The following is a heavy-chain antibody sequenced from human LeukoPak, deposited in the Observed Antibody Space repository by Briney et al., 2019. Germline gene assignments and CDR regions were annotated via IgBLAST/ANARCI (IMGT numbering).Heavy chain of an antibody. D-gene: IGHD6-19*01. CDR2: IGGRGDNT. CDR3: AKDLWASETVIGTSRLPDS. CDR1: GFTFNRFW. V-gene: IGHV3-23*01. Sequence: PGGSLRLSCGASGFTFNRFWMSWARQAPEKGLEWVSAIGGRGDNTWYADSVKGRFTISRDNSKNTLYLQMDSLRAEDTAMYYCAKDLWASETVIGTSRLPDSWGQGTLVTVSS. J-gene: IGHJ4*02.